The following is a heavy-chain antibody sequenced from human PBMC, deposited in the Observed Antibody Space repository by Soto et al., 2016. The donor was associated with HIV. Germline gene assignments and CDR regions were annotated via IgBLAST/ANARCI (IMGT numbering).Heavy chain of an antibody. V-gene: IGHV3-53*02. CDR2: IYSGGSK. D-gene: IGHD2-15*01. CDR3: ARGLMVKRYFDY. Sequence: EVQLVETGGALIQPGGSLRLSCAASGFTVTSNYMNWVRQAPGKGLEWVSVIYSGGSKYYADSVKGRFTISKDNSKNTLYLQMNSLRVEDTAVYYCARGLMVKRYFDYWGQGTLVTVSS. CDR1: GFTVTSNY. J-gene: IGHJ4*02.